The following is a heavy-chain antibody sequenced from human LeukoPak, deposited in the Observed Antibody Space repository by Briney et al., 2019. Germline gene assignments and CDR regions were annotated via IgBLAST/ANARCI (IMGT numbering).Heavy chain of an antibody. V-gene: IGHV3-48*01. J-gene: IGHJ5*02. CDR2: ISSSSSTI. CDR3: AREDGSSFDP. Sequence: GGSLRLSCAASGFTFSSYSMHWVRQAPGKGLEWVSYISSSSSTIYYADSVKGRFTISRDNAKNSLYLQMNSLRAEDTAVYYCAREDGSSFDPWGQGTLVTVSS. CDR1: GFTFSSYS. D-gene: IGHD6-6*01.